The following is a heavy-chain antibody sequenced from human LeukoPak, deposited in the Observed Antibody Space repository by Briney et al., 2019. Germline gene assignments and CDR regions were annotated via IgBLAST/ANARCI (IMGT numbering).Heavy chain of an antibody. D-gene: IGHD3-22*01. Sequence: SETLSLTCTVSGGSISSGSYYWSWIRQPPGKGLEWIGYIYYLGSTNYNPSLKSRVTTSVDTSKNQFSLRLNSVTAADTAVYYCARADSSGYEHFDYWGQGTLVTVSS. CDR2: IYYLGST. J-gene: IGHJ4*02. V-gene: IGHV4-61*01. CDR3: ARADSSGYEHFDY. CDR1: GGSISSGSYY.